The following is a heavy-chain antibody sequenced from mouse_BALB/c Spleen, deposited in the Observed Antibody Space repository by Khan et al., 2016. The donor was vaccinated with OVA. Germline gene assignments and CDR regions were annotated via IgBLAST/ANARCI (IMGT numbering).Heavy chain of an antibody. CDR1: GYTFTTAG. D-gene: IGHD2-12*01. Sequence: QIQLVQSGPELKKPGESVRISCKASGYTFTTAGIQWVQQMPGKGLKWIGWINTHSGVPKYAEYFKGRFAFSLEISVNTAYLQITNLTYEDTARYLCAGGGSAYYRSDGGAMEYWGQGTSVTVSS. CDR2: INTHSGVP. V-gene: IGHV9-4*02. J-gene: IGHJ4*01. CDR3: AGGGSAYYRSDGGAMEY.